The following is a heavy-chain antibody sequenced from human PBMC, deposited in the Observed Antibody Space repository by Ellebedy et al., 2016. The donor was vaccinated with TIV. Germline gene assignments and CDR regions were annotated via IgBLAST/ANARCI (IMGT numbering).Heavy chain of an antibody. V-gene: IGHV3-11*06. CDR2: ISSSGCYI. J-gene: IGHJ4*02. Sequence: PGGSLRLSCAASGFTFNDYYMSWLRQAPGKGLEWVSYISSSGCYINYADSVRGLFTISRDNAKNSLFLQMDSLRAEDTAVYYCARDFIGSSGHYLYYLDSWGQGTLVTVSS. CDR1: GFTFNDYY. CDR3: ARDFIGSSGHYLYYLDS. D-gene: IGHD3-22*01.